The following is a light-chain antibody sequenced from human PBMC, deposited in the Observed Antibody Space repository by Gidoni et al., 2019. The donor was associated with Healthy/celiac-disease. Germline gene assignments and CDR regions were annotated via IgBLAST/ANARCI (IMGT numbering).Light chain of an antibody. CDR2: DAS. CDR3: QQRSNWPRT. Sequence: EIVLTQSPATLSLSPGERATLSCRASQRVSSYLAWYQQRPGQTPRPLIYDASNRATGIPARFSGIASGTDFSLTISSLEPEDFAVYYCQQRSNWPRTFGQGTKVEIK. V-gene: IGKV3-11*01. CDR1: QRVSSY. J-gene: IGKJ1*01.